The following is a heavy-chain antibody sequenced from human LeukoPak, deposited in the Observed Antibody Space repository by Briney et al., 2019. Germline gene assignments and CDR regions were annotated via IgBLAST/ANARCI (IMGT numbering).Heavy chain of an antibody. D-gene: IGHD1-26*01. CDR3: ARDSGSYYGGVRETGPYYFDY. J-gene: IGHJ4*02. Sequence: PSGTLSLTCIVSGGSISSSSYYWGWIRQPPGKGLEWIGSIYFSGSTYYNPSLKSRVTISVDTSKNQFSLKLSSVTAADTAVYYCARDSGSYYGGVRETGPYYFDYWGQGTLVTVSS. CDR2: IYFSGST. V-gene: IGHV4-39*07. CDR1: GGSISSSSYY.